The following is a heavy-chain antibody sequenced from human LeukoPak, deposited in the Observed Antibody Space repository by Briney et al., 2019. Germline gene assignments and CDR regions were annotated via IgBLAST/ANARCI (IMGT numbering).Heavy chain of an antibody. CDR2: ISWNSGSI. CDR3: AREGGKQWLVSGYYYMDV. D-gene: IGHD6-19*01. J-gene: IGHJ6*03. CDR1: GFTFDDYA. Sequence: GGSLRLSCAASGFTFDDYAMHWVRQAPGKGLEWVSGISWNSGSIGYADSVKGRFTISRDNAKNSLYLQMNSLRAEDTAVYYCAREGGKQWLVSGYYYMDVWGKGTTVTVSS. V-gene: IGHV3-9*01.